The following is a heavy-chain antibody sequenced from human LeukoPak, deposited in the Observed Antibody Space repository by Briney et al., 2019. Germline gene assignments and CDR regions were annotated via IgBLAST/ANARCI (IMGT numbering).Heavy chain of an antibody. CDR3: ARDEWELGAFDI. CDR1: GFTFSSYS. J-gene: IGHJ3*02. Sequence: GGSLRLSCAASGFTFSSYSMNWVRQAPGKGLEWVSSISSSSSYVYYADSVKGRFTISRDNAKNSLYLQMNSLRAEDTAVYYCARDEWELGAFDIWGQGTMVTVSS. V-gene: IGHV3-21*01. CDR2: ISSSSSYV. D-gene: IGHD1-26*01.